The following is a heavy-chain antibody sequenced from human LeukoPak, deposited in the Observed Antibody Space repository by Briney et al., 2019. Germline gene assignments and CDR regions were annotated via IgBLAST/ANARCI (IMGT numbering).Heavy chain of an antibody. V-gene: IGHV3-30*02. CDR1: GFTFSSYG. Sequence: PGGSLRLSCAASGFTFSSYGMHWVRQAPGKGLEWVAFIRYDGSNKYYADSVKGRFTISRDNSKNTLYLQMDCLRAEDTAVYYCARAPEGANYMDVWGKGTTVTVSS. CDR3: ARAPEGANYMDV. J-gene: IGHJ6*03. CDR2: IRYDGSNK.